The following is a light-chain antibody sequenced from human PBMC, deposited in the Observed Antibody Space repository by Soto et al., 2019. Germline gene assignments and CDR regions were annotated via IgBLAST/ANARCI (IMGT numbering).Light chain of an antibody. J-gene: IGLJ1*01. CDR3: CSYTTTNTLV. CDR2: EVS. Sequence: QSALTQPASVSGSPGQSITISCTGTSNDVGGYNYVSWYQQHPGKAPKVMIYEVSNRPYGVSNRFSGSKSGNTASLTISGLQAEDEADYYCCSYTTTNTLVFGTGTKVTVL. CDR1: SNDVGGYNY. V-gene: IGLV2-14*01.